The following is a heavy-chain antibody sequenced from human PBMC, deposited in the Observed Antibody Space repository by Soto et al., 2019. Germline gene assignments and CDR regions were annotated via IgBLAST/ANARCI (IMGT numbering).Heavy chain of an antibody. CDR3: ARSIVVVTAADY. D-gene: IGHD2-21*02. J-gene: IGHJ4*02. CDR1: GYTFTRYA. Sequence: ASVKVSCKASGYTFTRYAVRWVRQAPGQRLEWMGWINAGNGNTKYSQKFQGRVTITRDTSASTAYMELSSLRSEDTAVYYCARSIVVVTAADYWGQGTLVTV. CDR2: INAGNGNT. V-gene: IGHV1-3*01.